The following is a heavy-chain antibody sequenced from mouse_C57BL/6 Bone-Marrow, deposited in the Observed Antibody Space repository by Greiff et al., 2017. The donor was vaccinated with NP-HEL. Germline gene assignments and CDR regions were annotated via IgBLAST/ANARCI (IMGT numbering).Heavy chain of an antibody. CDR2: IHPNSGST. J-gene: IGHJ3*01. Sequence: QVQLQQPGAELVKPGASVKLSCKASGYTFTSYWMHWVKQRPGQGLEWIGMIHPNSGSTNYNEKFKSKATLTVDKSSSTAYMRLSSLTSEDSAVYYCVAPFAYWGQGTLVTVSA. CDR1: GYTFTSYW. CDR3: VAPFAY. V-gene: IGHV1-64*01.